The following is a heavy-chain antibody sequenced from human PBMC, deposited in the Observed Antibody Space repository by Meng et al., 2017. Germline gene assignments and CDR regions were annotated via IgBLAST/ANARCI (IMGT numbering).Heavy chain of an antibody. CDR1: GFTFSGSA. D-gene: IGHD3-3*01. CDR2: IRSKANSYAT. J-gene: IGHJ6*02. Sequence: GESLKISCAASGFTFSGSAMHWVRQASGKGLEWIGRIRSKANSYATAYAASVKGRFTISRDDSKNTAYLQMNSLKTEDTAVYYCTRHSHEFWSGYYSPPLWGMDVWGQGTTVTVSS. V-gene: IGHV3-73*01. CDR3: TRHSHEFWSGYYSPPLWGMDV.